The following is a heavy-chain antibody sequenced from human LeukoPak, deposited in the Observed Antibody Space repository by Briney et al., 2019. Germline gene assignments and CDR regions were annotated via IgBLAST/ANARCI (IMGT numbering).Heavy chain of an antibody. CDR3: AREGLGGFDV. Sequence: SQTLSLTCAVSGGSINSGGYSWSWLRQPPGKGLQYIGDIYYTGSTSYSPSLESRVTIPRDTSKNHFSLKLTSVTAADTAVYYCAREGLGGFDVWGQGTTVTVSS. J-gene: IGHJ6*02. CDR1: GGSINSGGYS. V-gene: IGHV4-30-2*01. CDR2: IYYTGST. D-gene: IGHD3/OR15-3a*01.